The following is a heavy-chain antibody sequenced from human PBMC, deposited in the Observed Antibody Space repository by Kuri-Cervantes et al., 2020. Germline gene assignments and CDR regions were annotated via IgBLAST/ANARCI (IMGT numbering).Heavy chain of an antibody. D-gene: IGHD3-22*01. CDR1: GYYIRNGYY. V-gene: IGHV4-38-2*02. Sequence: SETLSLTCAVSGYYIRNGYYWGWIRQPPGKGLEWIGSINQSGRTYDNPSLKSRLGMSIDTSNNQFSLTLSSVTAADTAVYYCAREDPDNYYDSSGRFDYWGQGTLVTVSS. J-gene: IGHJ4*02. CDR2: INQSGRT. CDR3: AREDPDNYYDSSGRFDY.